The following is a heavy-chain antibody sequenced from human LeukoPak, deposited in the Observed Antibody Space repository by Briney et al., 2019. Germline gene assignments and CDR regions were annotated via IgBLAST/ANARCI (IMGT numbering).Heavy chain of an antibody. D-gene: IGHD2-15*01. Sequence: PGGSLRLSCAASGFTFNNYDMSWVRQAPGKGLEWVANIKQDGSEKYYVDSVKGRFTISRDNAKNSLYLQMNSLRAEDTAVYYCARGSLLPGFDAFDIWGQGTMVTVSS. CDR3: ARGSLLPGFDAFDI. V-gene: IGHV3-7*01. J-gene: IGHJ3*02. CDR2: IKQDGSEK. CDR1: GFTFNNYD.